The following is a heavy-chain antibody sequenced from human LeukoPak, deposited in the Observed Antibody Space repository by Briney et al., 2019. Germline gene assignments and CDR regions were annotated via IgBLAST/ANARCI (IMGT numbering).Heavy chain of an antibody. CDR2: INPNNGGT. J-gene: IGHJ4*02. Sequence: GASVTVSCKASGYTFTGNYIHWVRQAPGQGLEWMGWINPNNGGTNYAQKFQGRVTMTRDTSITTAYMELSSLRSDDTAVYYCARAGLINDFDYWGQGTLVTVSS. V-gene: IGHV1-2*02. CDR3: ARAGLINDFDY. D-gene: IGHD3/OR15-3a*01. CDR1: GYTFTGNY.